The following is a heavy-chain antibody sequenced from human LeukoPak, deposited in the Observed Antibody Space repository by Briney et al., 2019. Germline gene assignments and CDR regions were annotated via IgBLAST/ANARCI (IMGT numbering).Heavy chain of an antibody. CDR1: GGSISSYY. V-gene: IGHV4-59*08. D-gene: IGHD3-22*01. CDR3: ARHPDYYDSSGYPRAHTFVI. J-gene: IGHJ3*02. Sequence: PLETLSLTCTVSGGSISSYYWSWIRQPPGKGLEWIGYIYYSGSTNYNPSLKSRVTISVDTSKNQFSLKLSSVTAADTAVYYCARHPDYYDSSGYPRAHTFVIWGQGTMVTVSS. CDR2: IYYSGST.